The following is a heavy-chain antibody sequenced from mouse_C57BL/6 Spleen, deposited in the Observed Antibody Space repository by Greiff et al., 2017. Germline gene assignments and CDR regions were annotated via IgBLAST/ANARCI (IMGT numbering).Heavy chain of an antibody. J-gene: IGHJ2*01. CDR1: GYTFTSYW. D-gene: IGHD1-1*01. V-gene: IGHV1-59*01. CDR3: ASGSPPDY. CDR2: IDPSDSYT. Sequence: VQLQQPGAELVRPGTSVKLSCKASGYTFTSYWMHWVKQRPGQGLEWIGVIDPSDSYTNYNQQFKGKATLTVDTSSSKASMQLSLTSEDSAVYYCASGSPPDYWGQGTTLTVSS.